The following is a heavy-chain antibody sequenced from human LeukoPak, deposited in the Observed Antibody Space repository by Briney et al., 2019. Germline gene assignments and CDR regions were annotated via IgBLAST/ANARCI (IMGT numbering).Heavy chain of an antibody. D-gene: IGHD3-16*02. Sequence: GESLKISCKGSGYSFTSYWIGWVRQMPGKGLEWMGIIYPGDSDTRYSPSFQGQVTISVDTSINTVYLQWSNLEASDTAMYYCARQYRMDVWGQGTMVIISS. CDR1: GYSFTSYW. V-gene: IGHV5-51*01. CDR3: ARQYRMDV. J-gene: IGHJ6*02. CDR2: IYPGDSDT.